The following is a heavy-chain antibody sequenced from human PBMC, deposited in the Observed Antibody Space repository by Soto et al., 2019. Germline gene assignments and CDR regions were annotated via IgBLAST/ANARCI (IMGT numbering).Heavy chain of an antibody. Sequence: GSLRLSCAASGFTFSDYYMSWIRQAPGKGLEWVSYISSSGSTIYYADFVKGRFTISRDNAKNSLYLQMNSLRAEDTAVYYCARGFYDSTNFDYWGQGTLVTVSS. J-gene: IGHJ4*02. D-gene: IGHD3-22*01. CDR1: GFTFSDYY. CDR3: ARGFYDSTNFDY. CDR2: ISSSGSTI. V-gene: IGHV3-11*01.